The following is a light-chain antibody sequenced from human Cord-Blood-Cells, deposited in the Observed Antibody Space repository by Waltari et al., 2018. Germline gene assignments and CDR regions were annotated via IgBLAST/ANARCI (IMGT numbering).Light chain of an antibody. J-gene: IGKJ1*01. CDR1: QGLLHSNGYNY. V-gene: IGKV2-28*01. CDR2: LGS. Sequence: DIVMTQSPLSLPVTPGAPASISCRSSQGLLHSNGYNYLDWYLQKPGQSPQLLIYLGSNRASGVPDRFSGSGSGTDFTLKISRVEAEDVGVYYCMQALQTPPTFGQGTKVEIK. CDR3: MQALQTPPT.